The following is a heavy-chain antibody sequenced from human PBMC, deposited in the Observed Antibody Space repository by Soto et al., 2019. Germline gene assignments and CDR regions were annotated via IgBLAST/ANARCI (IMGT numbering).Heavy chain of an antibody. Sequence: GGSLRLSCAASGFTFSSFAMHWVRRAPGKGLEWVAVIWYDGSNKYYADSVKGRFTISRDNSKNTLYLLMNSLRDEDTAVYYCARVVVVIPPGYYYAMDVWGQGTTVTVS. CDR1: GFTFSSFA. V-gene: IGHV3-33*08. CDR2: IWYDGSNK. CDR3: ARVVVVIPPGYYYAMDV. J-gene: IGHJ6*02. D-gene: IGHD3-22*01.